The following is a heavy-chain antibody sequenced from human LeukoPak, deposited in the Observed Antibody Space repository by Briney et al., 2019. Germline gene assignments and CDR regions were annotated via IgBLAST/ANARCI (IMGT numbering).Heavy chain of an antibody. Sequence: SETLSLTCTVSGGSISSYYWSWIRQPPGKGLEWIGYIYYSGSTYYNPSLKSRVTISVDTSKNQFSLKLSSVTAADTAVYYCARGDYGDYSFDYWGQGTLVTVSS. V-gene: IGHV4-59*12. CDR1: GGSISSYY. CDR3: ARGDYGDYSFDY. J-gene: IGHJ4*02. D-gene: IGHD4-17*01. CDR2: IYYSGST.